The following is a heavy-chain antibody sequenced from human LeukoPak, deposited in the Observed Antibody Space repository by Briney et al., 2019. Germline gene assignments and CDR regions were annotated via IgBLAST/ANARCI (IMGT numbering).Heavy chain of an antibody. Sequence: VASVKVSCKASGGTFRSYAISWVRQAPGQGLEWMGGIIPIFGTANYAQKFQGRVTITADESTSTAYMELSSLRSEDTAVYYCACGEMATINPGAHFDYWGQGTLVTVSS. CDR3: ACGEMATINPGAHFDY. D-gene: IGHD5-24*01. CDR2: IIPIFGTA. J-gene: IGHJ4*02. CDR1: GGTFRSYA. V-gene: IGHV1-69*01.